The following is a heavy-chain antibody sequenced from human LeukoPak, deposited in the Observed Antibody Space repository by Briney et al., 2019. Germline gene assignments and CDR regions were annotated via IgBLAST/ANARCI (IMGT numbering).Heavy chain of an antibody. V-gene: IGHV1-18*01. D-gene: IGHD5-24*01. CDR3: ARGRRSTSRY. Sequence: VASVKVSCKASGYTFTSYGITWVRQAPGQGLEWMGWISTYSGNTNYAQNLQGRVTMTADTSTSTAYMELRSLISDDTAVYYCARGRRSTSRYWGQGTLVTVSS. CDR2: ISTYSGNT. J-gene: IGHJ4*02. CDR1: GYTFTSYG.